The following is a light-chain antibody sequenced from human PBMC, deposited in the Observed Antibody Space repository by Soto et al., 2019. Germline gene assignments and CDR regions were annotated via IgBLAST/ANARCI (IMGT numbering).Light chain of an antibody. CDR3: CSYAGSYTLV. CDR2: DVN. J-gene: IGLJ3*02. V-gene: IGLV2-11*01. CDR1: SSDIGGYNY. Sequence: QSALTQPRSVSGSRGQSVTISCAGTSSDIGGYNYVSWYQQHPGKAPKLMIYDVNKRPSGVPDRFSGSKSVNTASLTISGLQAEDEADYYCCSYAGSYTLVFGGGTKLTVL.